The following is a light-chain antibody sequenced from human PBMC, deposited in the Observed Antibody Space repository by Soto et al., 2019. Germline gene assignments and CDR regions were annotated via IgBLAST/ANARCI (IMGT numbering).Light chain of an antibody. CDR3: QQYNSYPLT. CDR1: QSISSW. Sequence: DIQMTQSPSTLSASVGDRVTITCRASQSISSWLAWYQQKPGKAPKLLIFDASSLESGVPSRFSGSASGTEFTLTFSSLQPDDFATFYCQQYNSYPLTFGQGTKLEIK. J-gene: IGKJ2*01. CDR2: DAS. V-gene: IGKV1-5*01.